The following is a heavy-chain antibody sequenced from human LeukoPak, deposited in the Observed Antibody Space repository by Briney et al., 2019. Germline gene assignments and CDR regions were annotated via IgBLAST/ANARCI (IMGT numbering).Heavy chain of an antibody. V-gene: IGHV3-7*04. CDR3: TRALDY. CDR1: GFTFSNFW. CDR2: INQNGGEK. J-gene: IGHJ4*02. Sequence: GGSLRLSCATSGFTFSNFWLDWVRQATGKGLEWVANINQNGGEKYYADSVKGRFTTSRDNAKNSLYLQMNSLRVEDTAVYYCTRALDYWGQGTLVTVSS.